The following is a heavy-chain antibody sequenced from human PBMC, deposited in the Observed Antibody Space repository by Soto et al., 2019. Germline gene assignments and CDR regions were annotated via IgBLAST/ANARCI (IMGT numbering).Heavy chain of an antibody. CDR3: EHSSAPEGWFGGLLYHYYYYGMDV. CDR2: IYWNDDK. V-gene: IGHV2-5*01. D-gene: IGHD3-10*01. J-gene: IGHJ6*02. Sequence: SGPTLVNPTQTLTLTCTFSGFSLSTSGVGVGWIRQPPGKALEWLALIYWNDDKRYSPSLKSRLTITKDTSKNQVVLKMTNMDPVDTATYYCEHSSAPEGWFGGLLYHYYYYGMDVWG. CDR1: GFSLSTSGVG.